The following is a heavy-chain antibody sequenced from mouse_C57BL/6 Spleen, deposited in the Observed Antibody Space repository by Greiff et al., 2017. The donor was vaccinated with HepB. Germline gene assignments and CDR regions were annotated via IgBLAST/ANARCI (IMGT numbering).Heavy chain of an antibody. V-gene: IGHV1-76*01. CDR3: ARGGFGNYVAY. Sequence: QVQLKESGAELVRPGASVKLSCKASGYTFTDYYINWVKQRPGQGLEWIARIYPGSGNTYYNEKFKGKATLTAEKSSSTAYMQLSSLTSEDSAVYFCARGGFGNYVAYWGQGTLVTVSA. CDR2: IYPGSGNT. CDR1: GYTFTDYY. D-gene: IGHD2-1*01. J-gene: IGHJ3*01.